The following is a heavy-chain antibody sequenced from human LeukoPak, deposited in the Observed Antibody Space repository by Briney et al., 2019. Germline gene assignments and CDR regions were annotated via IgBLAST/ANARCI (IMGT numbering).Heavy chain of an antibody. CDR2: MNPNSGNT. CDR3: ARGQASNYVSYGMDV. J-gene: IGHJ6*02. Sequence: ASVNVSCTASGYTFTSYDINWVRQAPGQGLEWMGWMNPNSGNTGYAQKFQGRVTMTRNTSISTAYMELSSLRSEDTAVYYCARGQASNYVSYGMDVWGQGTTVTVSS. V-gene: IGHV1-8*01. CDR1: GYTFTSYD. D-gene: IGHD4-11*01.